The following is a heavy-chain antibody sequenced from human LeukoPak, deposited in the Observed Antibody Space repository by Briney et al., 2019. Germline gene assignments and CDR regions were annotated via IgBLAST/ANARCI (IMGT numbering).Heavy chain of an antibody. CDR1: GGTFSSYA. Sequence: GASAKVSCKASGGTFSSYAISWVRQAPGQGLEWMGGIIPILGTANYAQKFQGRVTITTDESTSTAYMELSSLRSEDTAVYYCARRSDSSGYYLSDAFDIWGQGTMVTVSS. CDR3: ARRSDSSGYYLSDAFDI. V-gene: IGHV1-69*05. D-gene: IGHD3-22*01. CDR2: IIPILGTA. J-gene: IGHJ3*02.